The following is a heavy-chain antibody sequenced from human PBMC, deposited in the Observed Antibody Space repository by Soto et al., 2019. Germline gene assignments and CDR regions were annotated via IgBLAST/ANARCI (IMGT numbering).Heavy chain of an antibody. J-gene: IGHJ5*02. D-gene: IGHD6-19*01. Sequence: SETLSLTCTVSGGSISSSSYYWGWIRQPPGKGLEWIGSIYYSGSTYYNPSLKSRVTISVDTSKNQFSLKLSSVTAADTAVYYCARHPVAGTGWFDPWGQVTLVPVSS. CDR3: ARHPVAGTGWFDP. CDR2: IYYSGST. CDR1: GGSISSSSYY. V-gene: IGHV4-39*01.